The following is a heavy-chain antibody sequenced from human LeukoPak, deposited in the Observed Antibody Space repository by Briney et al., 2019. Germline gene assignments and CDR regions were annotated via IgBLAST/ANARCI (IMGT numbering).Heavy chain of an antibody. CDR3: GRTGTAGAFDI. Sequence: GESLQISCQGSGYSFTSYWIGWVRQLPGKGLEWMGIIYPGDSDTRYSPSFQGQVTISADKSISTAYLQWSSLKASDTAMYYCGRTGTAGAFDIWGQGTMVTVSS. J-gene: IGHJ3*02. CDR1: GYSFTSYW. V-gene: IGHV5-51*01. CDR2: IYPGDSDT. D-gene: IGHD1-7*01.